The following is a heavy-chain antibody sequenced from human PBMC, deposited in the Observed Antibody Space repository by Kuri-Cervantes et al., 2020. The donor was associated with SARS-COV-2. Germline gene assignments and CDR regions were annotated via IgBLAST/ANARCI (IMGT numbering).Heavy chain of an antibody. CDR1: GGSLTNYY. Sequence: SETLSLTCTVSGGSLTNYYWTWIRQPPGKGLEWIGEINHSGSTNYNPSLKSRVTISVDTSKNQFSLKLSSVTAADTAVYYCAREGQDPGELLRWFDPWGQGTLVTVSS. D-gene: IGHD3-10*01. CDR3: AREGQDPGELLRWFDP. CDR2: INHSGST. J-gene: IGHJ5*02. V-gene: IGHV4-34*01.